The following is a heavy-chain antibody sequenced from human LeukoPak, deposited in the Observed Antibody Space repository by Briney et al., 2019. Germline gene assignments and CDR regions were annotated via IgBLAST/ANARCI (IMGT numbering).Heavy chain of an antibody. V-gene: IGHV3-48*03. CDR2: ITSGSNT. CDR1: GFTFSSYE. Sequence: PGGSLRLSCAASGFTFSSYEMNWVRQAPGKGLEWVSYITSGSNTYYADSVKGRFTISRDNAKNSLYLQMNSLRAEDTAVYYCARADYGSGSFHPFDYWGQGTLVTVSS. J-gene: IGHJ4*02. D-gene: IGHD3-10*01. CDR3: ARADYGSGSFHPFDY.